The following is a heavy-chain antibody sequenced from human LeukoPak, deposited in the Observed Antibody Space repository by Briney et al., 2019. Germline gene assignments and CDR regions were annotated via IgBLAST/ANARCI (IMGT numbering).Heavy chain of an antibody. CDR3: AKEGRSSWYFHEVDY. J-gene: IGHJ4*02. Sequence: GGSLRLSCAASGFIFNIYSMNWVRQAPGKGLEWVSYNSSSSSTIYYADSVRGRFTISRDNSKNTLYLQMNSLRAEDTAVYYCAKEGRSSWYFHEVDYWGQGTLVTVSS. CDR1: GFIFNIYS. V-gene: IGHV3-48*01. D-gene: IGHD6-13*01. CDR2: NSSSSSTI.